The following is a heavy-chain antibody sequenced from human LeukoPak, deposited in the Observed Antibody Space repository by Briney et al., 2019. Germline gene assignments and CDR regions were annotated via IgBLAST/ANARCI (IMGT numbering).Heavy chain of an antibody. Sequence: QAGGSLRLSCAASGFTFSNAWMRWVRQAPGKGLEWVAVIWYDGSKKYYADSVKGRFTISREDSKNTLYLQMNSLRAEDTAVYFCARDDALGKLVYWGQGTLVTVSS. D-gene: IGHD6-13*01. CDR2: IWYDGSKK. CDR1: GFTFSNAW. V-gene: IGHV3-33*08. J-gene: IGHJ4*02. CDR3: ARDDALGKLVY.